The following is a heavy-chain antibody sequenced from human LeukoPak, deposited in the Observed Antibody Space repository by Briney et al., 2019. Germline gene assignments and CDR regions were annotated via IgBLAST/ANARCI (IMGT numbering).Heavy chain of an antibody. V-gene: IGHV3-48*03. CDR3: ASLYQYYYDSSGYSDY. J-gene: IGHJ4*02. CDR1: GFPFSSYE. D-gene: IGHD3-22*01. CDR2: ISSSGSTI. Sequence: PGGSLRLSCAASGFPFSSYEMNWVCQAPGKGLEWVSYISSSGSTIYYADSVKGRFTISRDNAKNSLYLQMNSLRAEDTAVYYCASLYQYYYDSSGYSDYWGQGTLVTVSS.